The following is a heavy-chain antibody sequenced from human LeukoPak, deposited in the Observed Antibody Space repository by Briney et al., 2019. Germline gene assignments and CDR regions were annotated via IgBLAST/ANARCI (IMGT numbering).Heavy chain of an antibody. V-gene: IGHV4-34*01. CDR1: GGPFRGYY. Sequence: SETLSLPCAVYGGPFRGYYWSWLRQPPGKGLERIGEINHSGSPNYSPSLKSRVTISVATSKNQFSLKLSSVTAADTAVYYCARHRIVERGYCSGGSCYGGSVGDYWGQGTLVTVSS. CDR3: ARHRIVERGYCSGGSCYGGSVGDY. J-gene: IGHJ4*02. CDR2: INHSGSP. D-gene: IGHD2-15*01.